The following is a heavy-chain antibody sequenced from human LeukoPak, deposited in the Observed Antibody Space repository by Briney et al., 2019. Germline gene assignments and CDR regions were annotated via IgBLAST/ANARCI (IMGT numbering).Heavy chain of an antibody. Sequence: GASVKVSCKASGYTFTSYGISWVRQAPGQGLEWMGWISAYNGNTTYAQKLQGRVTMTTDTSTSTAYMELRSLRSDDTAVYYCARSRYSSSWPIQFDYWGQGTLVTVSS. J-gene: IGHJ4*02. CDR2: ISAYNGNT. CDR3: ARSRYSSSWPIQFDY. D-gene: IGHD6-13*01. CDR1: GYTFTSYG. V-gene: IGHV1-18*01.